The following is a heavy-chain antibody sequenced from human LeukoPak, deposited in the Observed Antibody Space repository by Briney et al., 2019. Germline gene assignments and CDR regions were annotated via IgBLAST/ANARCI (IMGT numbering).Heavy chain of an antibody. CDR1: GFTFSTYA. V-gene: IGHV3-23*01. CDR2: ISGSGGST. J-gene: IGHJ4*02. Sequence: GGSLRLSCAASGFTFSTYAMSWVRQAPGKGLEWVSAISGSGGSTYYADSVKGRFTISRDNSKNTLYLQMNSLRAEDTAVYYCAKVGGGYQLLYDYFDYWGQGTLVTVSS. CDR3: AKVGGGYQLLYDYFDY. D-gene: IGHD2-2*02.